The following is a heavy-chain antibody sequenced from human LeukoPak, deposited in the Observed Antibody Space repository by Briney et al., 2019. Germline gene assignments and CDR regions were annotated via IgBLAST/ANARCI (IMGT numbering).Heavy chain of an antibody. J-gene: IGHJ3*02. CDR1: GFTFSSYD. CDR3: ARDRHYYDSSGKDKVDAFDI. V-gene: IGHV3-13*01. D-gene: IGHD3-22*01. CDR2: IGTAGDT. Sequence: GGSLRLSCAASGFTFSSYDMHWVRQATGKGLEWVSAIGTAGDTYYPGSVKGRFTISRENAKNSLYLQMNSLRAGDTAVYYCARDRHYYDSSGKDKVDAFDIWGQGTMVTVSS.